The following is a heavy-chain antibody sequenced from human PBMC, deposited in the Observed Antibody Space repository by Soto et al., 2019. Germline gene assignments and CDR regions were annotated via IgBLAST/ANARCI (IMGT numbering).Heavy chain of an antibody. J-gene: IGHJ3*02. CDR2: ISVSGGTT. D-gene: IGHD1-26*01. Sequence: EVQLLESGGGLVQPGGSLRLSCAASGFTFSDYAMSWVRQAPGRGLEWVSFISVSGGTTYYADSVKGRFTISRDSSKNTLYLQMNSLRADDTAVYYCAKQCTRLLGFDIWGQGTMVTVSS. CDR1: GFTFSDYA. CDR3: AKQCTRLLGFDI. V-gene: IGHV3-23*01.